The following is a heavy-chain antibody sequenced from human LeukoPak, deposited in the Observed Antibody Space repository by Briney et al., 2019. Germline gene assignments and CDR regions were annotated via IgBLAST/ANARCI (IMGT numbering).Heavy chain of an antibody. V-gene: IGHV4-31*03. CDR1: TLSISSGGYS. J-gene: IGHJ4*02. CDR3: ARGDTYSRRTDY. D-gene: IGHD6-13*01. CDR2: IYYSGST. Sequence: SETLSHTSHVPTLSISSGGYSWSWIRQHPGKGLEWMGYIYYSGSTYSNPSLKSRVTIPVDTSKNQYSLRLSSVTAADTAVYYCARGDTYSRRTDYWGQGTLVTVSS.